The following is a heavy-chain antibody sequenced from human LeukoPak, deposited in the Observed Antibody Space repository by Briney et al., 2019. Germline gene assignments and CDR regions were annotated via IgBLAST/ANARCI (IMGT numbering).Heavy chain of an antibody. CDR3: ARVVVVVPAAINGFDY. CDR1: GYSISSGYY. Sequence: SETLSLTCAVSGYSISSGYYWGWIRQPPGKGLEWIGSIYHNGSTYYNPSLKSRVTISVDTSKNQFSLKLSSVTAADTAVYYCARVVVVVPAAINGFDYWGQGTLVTVSS. J-gene: IGHJ4*02. CDR2: IYHNGST. D-gene: IGHD2-2*01. V-gene: IGHV4-38-2*01.